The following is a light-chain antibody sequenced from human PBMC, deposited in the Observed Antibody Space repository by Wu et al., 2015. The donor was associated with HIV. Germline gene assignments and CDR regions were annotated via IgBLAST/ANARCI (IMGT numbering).Light chain of an antibody. CDR1: DDINNF. V-gene: IGKV1-27*01. Sequence: DIQMTQSPSSLSASIGDRVTMTCRASDDINNFLAWYQLKPGKVPRLLIFSASSLVSGVPSRFGGSGSGTDFTLTIDDLQREDVATYFCLKYDAVPRTLGQGT. CDR2: SAS. J-gene: IGKJ1*01. CDR3: LKYDAVPRT.